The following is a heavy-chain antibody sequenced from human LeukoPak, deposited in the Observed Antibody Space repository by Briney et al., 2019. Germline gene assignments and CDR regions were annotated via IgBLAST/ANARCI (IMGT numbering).Heavy chain of an antibody. Sequence: ASMKVSCKASGYTFTSYAMNWVRQAPGQGLEWMGWINTNTGNPTYAQGFTGRFVFSLDTSVSTAYLQISSLKAEDTAVYYRARGYSGSYFQDAFDIWGQGTMVTVSS. CDR2: INTNTGNP. J-gene: IGHJ3*02. V-gene: IGHV7-4-1*02. CDR1: GYTFTSYA. CDR3: ARGYSGSYFQDAFDI. D-gene: IGHD1-26*01.